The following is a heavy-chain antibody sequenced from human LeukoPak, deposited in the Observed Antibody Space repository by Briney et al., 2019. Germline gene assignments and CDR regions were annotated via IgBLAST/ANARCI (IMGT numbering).Heavy chain of an antibody. D-gene: IGHD1-26*01. CDR2: IKQDGSEK. V-gene: IGHV3-7*01. J-gene: IGHJ4*02. Sequence: GGSLRLSCAASGFTFSSYWMSWVRQAPGKGLEWVANIKQDGSEKYYVDSVKGRFTISRDNAKNSLYLQMNSLRAEGTAVYYCARDLGGSYYVTLFDYWGQGTLVTVSS. CDR1: GFTFSSYW. CDR3: ARDLGGSYYVTLFDY.